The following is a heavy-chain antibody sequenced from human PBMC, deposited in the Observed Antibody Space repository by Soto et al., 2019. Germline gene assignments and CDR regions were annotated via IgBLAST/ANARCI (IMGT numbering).Heavy chain of an antibody. CDR2: IYYSGST. CDR3: ARNYDFPSYFDY. J-gene: IGHJ4*02. V-gene: IGHV4-30-4*01. D-gene: IGHD3-3*01. Sequence: SETLSLTCTVSGVSISSGDYYWSWIRQPPGKGLEWIGYIYYSGSTYYNPSLKSRVTISVDTSKNQFSLKLSSVTAADTAVYYCARNYDFPSYFDYWGQGTLVTVSS. CDR1: GVSISSGDYY.